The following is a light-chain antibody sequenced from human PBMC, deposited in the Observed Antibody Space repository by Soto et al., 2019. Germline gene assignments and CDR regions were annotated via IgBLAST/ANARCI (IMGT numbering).Light chain of an antibody. J-gene: IGLJ3*02. Sequence: QSVLTQPPSVSGAPGQRVTISCTGSSSNIGAGYDVHWYQQLPGTAPKLLMYGNSNRPSGVPDRFSGSKSGISASLAITGLQAEDEADYFCQSYDSSLSGSVFGGGTKVTVL. V-gene: IGLV1-40*01. CDR2: GNS. CDR3: QSYDSSLSGSV. CDR1: SSNIGAGYD.